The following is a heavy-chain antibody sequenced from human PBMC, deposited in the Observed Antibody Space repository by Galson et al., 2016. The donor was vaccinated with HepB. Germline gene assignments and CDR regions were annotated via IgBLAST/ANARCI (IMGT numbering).Heavy chain of an antibody. V-gene: IGHV3-30*18. CDR2: ISYDGSNK. J-gene: IGHJ4*02. CDR1: GFTFSSYG. D-gene: IGHD6-13*01. CDR3: AKGQYTSRWYAEYYFDY. Sequence: SLRLSCAASGFTFSSYGMHWVRQAPGKGLEWVAVISYDGSNKYYADSVKGRFTISRDKSKNTLYLQMNSLRAEETAVYYCAKGQYTSRWYAEYYFDYWGQGTLVTVSS.